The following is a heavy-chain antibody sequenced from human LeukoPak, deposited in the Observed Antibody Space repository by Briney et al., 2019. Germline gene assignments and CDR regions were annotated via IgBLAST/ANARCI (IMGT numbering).Heavy chain of an antibody. V-gene: IGHV3-23*01. Sequence: PRGSLRLSCAASGFTFSSYAMSWVRQAPGKGLEWVSAISGSGGSTYYADSVKGRFTISRDNSKNTLYLQMNSLRAEDTAVYYCAKASEVWFGKCYSDYWGQGTLVTVSS. CDR2: ISGSGGST. D-gene: IGHD3-10*01. CDR3: AKASEVWFGKCYSDY. CDR1: GFTFSSYA. J-gene: IGHJ4*02.